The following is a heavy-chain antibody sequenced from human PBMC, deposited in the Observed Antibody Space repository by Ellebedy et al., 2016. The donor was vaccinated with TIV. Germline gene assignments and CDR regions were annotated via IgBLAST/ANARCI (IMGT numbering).Heavy chain of an antibody. D-gene: IGHD6-19*01. CDR1: GFTFSSHA. CDR3: AKGRGGGSDSSAPRYYFDS. V-gene: IGHV3-23*01. Sequence: GESLKISCAASGFTFSSHAMSWVRQAPGKGLEWVSTISSTGSRTYYADSVEGRFTISRDNSKQTLYLQMNSLRAEDTAVYYCAKGRGGGSDSSAPRYYFDSWGLGTLVTVSS. J-gene: IGHJ4*02. CDR2: ISSTGSRT.